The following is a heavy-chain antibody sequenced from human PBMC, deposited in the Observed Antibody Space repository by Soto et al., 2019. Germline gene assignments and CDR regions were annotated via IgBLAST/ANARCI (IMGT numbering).Heavy chain of an antibody. CDR2: MYFGGSF. CDR3: ARSYYDSTGFAVDP. CDR1: GASVSHVD. D-gene: IGHD3-22*01. Sequence: ASDTLSLTGNVSGASVSHVDWSWIRQQPGKGLEWIGFMYFGGSFNYNPSLTSRATISVETSKNQFSMKLTSVTASDTAVYYCARSYYDSTGFAVDPWGPGTLVTVSS. J-gene: IGHJ5*01. V-gene: IGHV4-59*02.